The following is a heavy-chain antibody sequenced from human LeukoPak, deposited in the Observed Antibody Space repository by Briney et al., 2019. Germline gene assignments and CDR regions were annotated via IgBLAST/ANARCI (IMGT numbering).Heavy chain of an antibody. CDR2: ISAYNGNT. CDR1: GYTFTSSG. D-gene: IGHD3-9*01. CDR3: ARGTDTGYPRIDY. V-gene: IGHV1-18*01. Sequence: VASVKVSCKASGYTFTSSGISWVRRAPGQGLEWMGWISAYNGNTKYAQKLQGRVTMTTDTSTSTAYMDLRSLRSDDTAVYYCARGTDTGYPRIDYWGQGTLVTVSS. J-gene: IGHJ4*02.